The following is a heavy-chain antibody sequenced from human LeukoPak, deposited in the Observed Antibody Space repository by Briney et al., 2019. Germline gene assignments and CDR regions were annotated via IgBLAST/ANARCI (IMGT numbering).Heavy chain of an antibody. CDR1: GFTFSNAW. Sequence: GGSLRLSCAASGFTFSNAWMSWVRQAPGKGLEWVGRIKSKADGGTTDYAAPVKGRFTISRDDSKKTLYLQMNSMKTEDTAVYYCTTDYDILTGPAPYYYYGMDVWGQGTTVTVSS. D-gene: IGHD3-9*01. CDR2: IKSKADGGTT. J-gene: IGHJ6*02. V-gene: IGHV3-15*01. CDR3: TTDYDILTGPAPYYYYGMDV.